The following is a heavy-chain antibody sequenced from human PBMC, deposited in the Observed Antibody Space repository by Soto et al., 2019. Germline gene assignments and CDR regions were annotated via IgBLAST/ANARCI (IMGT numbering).Heavy chain of an antibody. CDR1: GYTFTTYG. Sequence: QVQLVQSGAEVRKPGASVKVSCKASGYTFTTYGISWVRQAPGQGLEWMGWISGYNGHTKYAQKLQGRVTMTTDTSTSTVYMELRSLRSDDTAVYYCAREGEMPYYYYGLDVWGQGTTVTVSS. J-gene: IGHJ6*02. D-gene: IGHD3-16*01. CDR2: ISGYNGHT. CDR3: AREGEMPYYYYGLDV. V-gene: IGHV1-18*01.